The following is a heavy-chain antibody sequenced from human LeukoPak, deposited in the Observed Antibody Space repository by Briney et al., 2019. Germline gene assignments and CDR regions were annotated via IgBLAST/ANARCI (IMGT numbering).Heavy chain of an antibody. CDR2: INPSGGST. V-gene: IGHV1-46*01. CDR3: ASEDDSSGYYNDY. D-gene: IGHD3-22*01. J-gene: IGHJ4*02. Sequence: GIINPSGGSTSYAQKFQGRVTMTRDTSTSTVYMELSSLRSEDTAVYYCASEDDSSGYYNDYWGQGTLVTVSS.